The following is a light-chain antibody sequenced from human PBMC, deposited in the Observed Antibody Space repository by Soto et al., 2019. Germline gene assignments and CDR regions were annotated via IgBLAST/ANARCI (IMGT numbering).Light chain of an antibody. CDR1: QGISSY. Sequence: VIWMTQSPSFLSASTGDRVTISCRMSQGISSYLAWYQQKQGKAPELLLYAASTVQSGVPSSFSGSGSGTDFTLTISLLPAEDVATYYWQQYSSSPYTFGQGTKLEIK. J-gene: IGKJ2*01. CDR2: AAS. CDR3: QQYSSSPYT. V-gene: IGKV1D-8*01.